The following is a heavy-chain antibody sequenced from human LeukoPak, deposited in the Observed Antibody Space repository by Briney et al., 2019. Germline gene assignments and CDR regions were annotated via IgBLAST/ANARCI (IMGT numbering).Heavy chain of an antibody. Sequence: SGGSLRLSCAASGFSFGDHWMSWVRQAPGKGPEWVGRIKSNAAGATTDYAAPVKGRFTISRDDSRHTLYLQMNSLKTEDTAVYYCTMIQGWGSGSYYVDYWGQGTLVTVSS. CDR3: TMIQGWGSGSYYVDY. D-gene: IGHD3-10*01. J-gene: IGHJ4*02. V-gene: IGHV3-15*01. CDR2: IKSNAAGATT. CDR1: GFSFGDHW.